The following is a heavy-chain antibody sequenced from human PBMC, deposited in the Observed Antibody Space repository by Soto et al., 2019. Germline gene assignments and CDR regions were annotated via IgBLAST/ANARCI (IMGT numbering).Heavy chain of an antibody. CDR3: ASSSSSPSYYYGMDV. J-gene: IGHJ6*02. CDR2: ISGSGGST. Sequence: PGGSLRLSCAASGFTFSSYAMSWVRQAPGKGLEWVSAISGSGGSTYYADSVKGRFTISRDNSKNTLYLQMNSLRAEDTAVYYCASSSSSPSYYYGMDVWGQGTTVTVSS. V-gene: IGHV3-23*01. CDR1: GFTFSSYA. D-gene: IGHD6-6*01.